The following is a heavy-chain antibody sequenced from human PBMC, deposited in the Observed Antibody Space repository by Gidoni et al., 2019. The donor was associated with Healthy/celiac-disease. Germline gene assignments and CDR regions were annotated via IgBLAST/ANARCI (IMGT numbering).Heavy chain of an antibody. V-gene: IGHV3-49*04. CDR1: GFTFGDYA. J-gene: IGHJ4*02. Sequence: EVQLVESGGGLVQPGRSLRLSCTASGFTFGDYAMSWVRQAPGKGLEWVGFIRSKAYGGTTEYAASVKGRFTISRDDSKSIAYLQMNSLKTEDTAVYYCTREGPVGGWLQSASDYWGQGTLVTVSS. CDR2: IRSKAYGGTT. D-gene: IGHD3-16*01. CDR3: TREGPVGGWLQSASDY.